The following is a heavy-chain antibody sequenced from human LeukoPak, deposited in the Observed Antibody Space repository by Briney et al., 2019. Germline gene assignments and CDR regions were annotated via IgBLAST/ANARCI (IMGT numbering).Heavy chain of an antibody. D-gene: IGHD6-19*01. V-gene: IGHV3-7*01. J-gene: IGHJ4*02. CDR3: ARDVGGWPFDY. Sequence: PGGSLRLSCAASGFTFSSYWMSWVRQAPGKGLEWVANIKKDGSEKYYVDSVKGRFTISRDNAKNSLLLQMNSLRAEDTAVYYCARDVGGWPFDYWGQGTLVTVSS. CDR1: GFTFSSYW. CDR2: IKKDGSEK.